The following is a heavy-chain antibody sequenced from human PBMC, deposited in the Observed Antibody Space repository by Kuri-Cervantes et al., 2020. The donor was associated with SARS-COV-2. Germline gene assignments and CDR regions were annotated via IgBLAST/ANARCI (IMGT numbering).Heavy chain of an antibody. J-gene: IGHJ4*02. D-gene: IGHD3-22*01. CDR3: AKTYLFDSSGYYYTPVFDY. CDR1: GFTFSDYA. V-gene: IGHV3-23*02. Sequence: GESLKISCAASGFTFSDYAMSWVRQAPGKGPEWVSGLSRSGGNTYYVDSVKGRFTISRDNSKHTLDLQMNSLRAEDTAVYYCAKTYLFDSSGYYYTPVFDYWGLGTLVTVSS. CDR2: LSRSGGNT.